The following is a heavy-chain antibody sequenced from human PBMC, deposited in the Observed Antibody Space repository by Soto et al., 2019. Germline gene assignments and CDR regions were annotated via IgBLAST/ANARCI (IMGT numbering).Heavy chain of an antibody. J-gene: IGHJ4*02. CDR2: IYYSGST. CDR1: GGSISSYY. CDR3: AKRDYSDSGGYASLFDY. D-gene: IGHD3-22*01. Sequence: SETLSLTCTVSGGSISSYYWSWIRQPPGKGLEWIGYIYYSGSTNYNPSLKSRATISVDTSKNQFSLKLSSVTAADTAVYYCAKRDYSDSGGYASLFDYWGQGTLVTVSS. V-gene: IGHV4-59*01.